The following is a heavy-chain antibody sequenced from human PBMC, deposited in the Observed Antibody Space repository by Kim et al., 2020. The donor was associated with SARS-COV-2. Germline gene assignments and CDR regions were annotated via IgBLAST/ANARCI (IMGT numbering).Heavy chain of an antibody. D-gene: IGHD4-17*01. Sequence: GGSLRLSCAASGFSVSDNYVNWVRQLPGMGLEWVSIIYSGGPTYYSDSVKGRFSMSMDNSQNTVSLQMNSMKPEDTAIYFCTRGRAGDYGGSFDSWGQETRVTVS. J-gene: IGHJ5*01. CDR3: TRGRAGDYGGSFDS. CDR2: IYSGGPT. V-gene: IGHV3-53*01. CDR1: GFSVSDNY.